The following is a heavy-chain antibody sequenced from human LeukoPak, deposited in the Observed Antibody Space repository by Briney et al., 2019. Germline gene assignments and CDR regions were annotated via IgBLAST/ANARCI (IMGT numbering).Heavy chain of an antibody. V-gene: IGHV4-38-2*02. CDR2: IYHSGST. D-gene: IGHD1-7*01. CDR1: GYSISSGYY. Sequence: SETLSLTCTVSGYSISSGYYWGWIRQPLGKGLEWIGSIYHSGSTYYNPSLKSRVTISVDTSKNQFSLKLSSVTAADTAVYYCARDGGLELPLGWFDPWGQGTLVIVSS. J-gene: IGHJ5*02. CDR3: ARDGGLELPLGWFDP.